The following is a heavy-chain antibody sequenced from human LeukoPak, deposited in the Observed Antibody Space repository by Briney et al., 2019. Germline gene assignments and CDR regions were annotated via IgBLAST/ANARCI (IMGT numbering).Heavy chain of an antibody. CDR1: GFPFSDFS. J-gene: IGHJ4*02. D-gene: IGHD2-8*01. CDR3: AKQSYARSLGE. V-gene: IGHV3-23*01. Sequence: GGSLRLSCATSGFPFSDFSMSWVRQAPGKGLEWISTTNSGGSGTDYAESVKGRFAISRDNSKNTLYLQMSSLRVEDTAMYYCAKQSYARSLGEGGPGTLVTVSS. CDR2: TNSGGSGT.